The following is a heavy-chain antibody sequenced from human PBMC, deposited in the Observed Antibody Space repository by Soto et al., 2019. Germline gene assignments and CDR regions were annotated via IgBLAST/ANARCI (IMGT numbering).Heavy chain of an antibody. Sequence: PGGSLRLSCAASGFNVSISYMSWVRQVPGKGLEWVSIIYSGGDTNYAASVKGRFIISRDNSKNTLYLQMTNLRAEDTAVYYCARRKYCSSTTCFDFWGQGTLVTVSS. D-gene: IGHD2-2*01. CDR3: ARRKYCSSTTCFDF. V-gene: IGHV3-66*04. J-gene: IGHJ4*02. CDR1: GFNVSISY. CDR2: IYSGGDT.